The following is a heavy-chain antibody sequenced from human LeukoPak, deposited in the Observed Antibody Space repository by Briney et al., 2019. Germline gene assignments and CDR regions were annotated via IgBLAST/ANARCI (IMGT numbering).Heavy chain of an antibody. CDR3: AGDYEGNLAFDI. CDR1: GLSFSNCS. D-gene: IGHD4-23*01. CDR2: ISSSSTYI. Sequence: GGSLRLSCAASGLSFSNCSMNWVRQAPGKGLEWVSSISSSSTYIYYADSLEGRFTISRDNVRNSLYLQMNSLRAEDTAVYYCAGDYEGNLAFDIWGQGTMVTVSS. V-gene: IGHV3-21*01. J-gene: IGHJ3*02.